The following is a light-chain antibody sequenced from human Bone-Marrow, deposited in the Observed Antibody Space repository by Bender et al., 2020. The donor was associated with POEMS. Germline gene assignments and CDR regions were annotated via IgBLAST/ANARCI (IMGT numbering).Light chain of an antibody. CDR3: SSYTATNTLV. Sequence: QSALPQPASVSGSPGQSIAISCTGTSSDVAGYNYVSWYQQHPGEAPKLVLYEVHNRPSGVSNRFSGSKSGNTASLTISGLQAEDEADYYCSSYTATNTLVFGTGTKVSVL. J-gene: IGLJ1*01. V-gene: IGLV2-14*01. CDR1: SSDVAGYNY. CDR2: EVH.